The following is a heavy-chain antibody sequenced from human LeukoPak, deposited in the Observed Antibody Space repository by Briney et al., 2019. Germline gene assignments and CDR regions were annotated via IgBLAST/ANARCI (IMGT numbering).Heavy chain of an antibody. D-gene: IGHD5-18*01. V-gene: IGHV3-7*03. J-gene: IGHJ4*02. Sequence: GGSLRLSCAASGFTFSHYWMRWVRQAPGKGLEWVAKIKEDGSEKYYVDSVEGRFTISRDNAKNSLYLQMNSLSAEDTAVYYCARGGYSYNDYWGQGNLVTVSS. CDR3: ARGGYSYNDY. CDR1: GFTFSHYW. CDR2: IKEDGSEK.